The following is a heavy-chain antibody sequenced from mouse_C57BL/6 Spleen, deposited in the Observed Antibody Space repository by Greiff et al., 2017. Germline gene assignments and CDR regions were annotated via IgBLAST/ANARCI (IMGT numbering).Heavy chain of an antibody. Sequence: QVQLKQPGAELVKPGASVKLSCKASGYTFTSYWMHWVKQRPGQGLEWIGMIHPNSGSTNYNEKFKSKATLTVDKSSSTAYMQLSSLTSEDSAVYYCARGGIYYDYDPFGYWGQGTTLTVSS. CDR1: GYTFTSYW. J-gene: IGHJ2*01. CDR3: ARGGIYYDYDPFGY. V-gene: IGHV1-64*01. D-gene: IGHD2-4*01. CDR2: IHPNSGST.